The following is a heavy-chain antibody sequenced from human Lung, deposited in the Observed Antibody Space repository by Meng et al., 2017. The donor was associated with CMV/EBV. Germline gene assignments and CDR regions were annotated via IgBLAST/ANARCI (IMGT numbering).Heavy chain of an antibody. J-gene: IGHJ6*02. CDR2: INPNSGAT. V-gene: IGHV1-2*02. CDR3: ANAPLLGSYGLDV. CDR1: GYTFTNHN. D-gene: IGHD3-16*01. Sequence: ASXXVSXKASGYTFTNHNMHWVRQAPGQGLEWVGYINPNSGATNSAQMFQGRFTMTTDTSITTAYMELGRLTSDDTAVYYCANAPLLGSYGLDVWGQGTAVTVSS.